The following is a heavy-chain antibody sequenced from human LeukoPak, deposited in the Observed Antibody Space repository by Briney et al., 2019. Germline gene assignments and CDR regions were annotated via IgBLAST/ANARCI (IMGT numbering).Heavy chain of an antibody. J-gene: IGHJ3*02. CDR1: GFTFRSYW. V-gene: IGHV3-7*01. CDR3: ARNVDAFDI. Sequence: GGSLRLSCTASGFTFRSYWMSWVRQAPGKGLEWVANINQHGSEKYYLDSVKGRLTISRDNAKNSLFLQLSSLRAEDTAVYYCARNVDAFDIWGQGTMVTVSS. CDR2: INQHGSEK.